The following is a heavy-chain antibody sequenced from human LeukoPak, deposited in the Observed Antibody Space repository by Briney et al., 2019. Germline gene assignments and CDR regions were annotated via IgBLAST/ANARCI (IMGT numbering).Heavy chain of an antibody. J-gene: IGHJ6*02. CDR2: IYYSGST. D-gene: IGHD4-17*01. CDR3: ARDYGARSRGPKSPLIYGMDV. V-gene: IGHV4-59*11. Sequence: PSETLSLTCTVSGGSISSHYWSWIRQPPGKGLEWIGYIYYSGSTNYNPSLKSRVTISVDTSKNQFSLKLSSVTAADTAVYYCARDYGARSRGPKSPLIYGMDVWGQGTTVTVSS. CDR1: GGSISSHY.